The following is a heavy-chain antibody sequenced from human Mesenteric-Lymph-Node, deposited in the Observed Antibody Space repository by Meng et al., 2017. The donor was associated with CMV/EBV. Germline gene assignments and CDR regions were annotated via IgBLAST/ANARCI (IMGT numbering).Heavy chain of an antibody. CDR2: ISPNSGAT. D-gene: IGHD3-16*01. J-gene: IGHJ5*02. V-gene: IGHV1-2*02. CDR3: ARDLRGGYQGMGEFRNNWFDP. Sequence: ASVKVSCKASDYTFTDYFMHWVRQAPGQGLEWMGWISPNSGATHYAQKFQGRVTMTRDTSISTAYMDLSSLRSDDTAVYYCARDLRGGYQGMGEFRNNWFDPWGQGTLVTVSS. CDR1: DYTFTDYF.